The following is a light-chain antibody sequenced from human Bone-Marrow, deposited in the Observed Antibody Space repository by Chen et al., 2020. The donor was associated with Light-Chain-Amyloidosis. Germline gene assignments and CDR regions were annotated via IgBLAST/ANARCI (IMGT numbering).Light chain of an antibody. Sequence: EIVLTQSPGTLSLSPGERATLSCRASQSVSSSYLAWDQQTPGQAPRLLIYGASSRATGIPDRCSGSGSGTDFTLTISRLEPEDFAVYYCQKYGSSPMYTFGQGTKLEIK. CDR1: QSVSSSY. V-gene: IGKV3-20*01. CDR3: QKYGSSPMYT. J-gene: IGKJ2*01. CDR2: GAS.